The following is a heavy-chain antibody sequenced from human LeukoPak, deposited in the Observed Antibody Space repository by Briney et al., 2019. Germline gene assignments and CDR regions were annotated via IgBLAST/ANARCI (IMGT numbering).Heavy chain of an antibody. Sequence: PSGTLSLTCAVSGGSISSSNWWSWVRQPPGKGLEWIGEIYQSGSTNYNPSLKSRVTISVDKSKNQFSLKLSSVTAADTAVYYCARHLGSGSYYNRHPTLFDYWGQGTLVTVSS. J-gene: IGHJ4*02. V-gene: IGHV4-4*02. D-gene: IGHD1-26*01. CDR2: IYQSGST. CDR1: GGSISSSNW. CDR3: ARHLGSGSYYNRHPTLFDY.